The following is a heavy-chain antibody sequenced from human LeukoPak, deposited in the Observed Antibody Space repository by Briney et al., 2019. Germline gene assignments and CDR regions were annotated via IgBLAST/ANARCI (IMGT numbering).Heavy chain of an antibody. D-gene: IGHD2-21*02. V-gene: IGHV4-59*01. Sequence: SETLSLTCTVSGGSISSYYWSWIRQPPGKGLEWIGYNYCSGSTNYNPSLKSRVTISVDTSKNQFSLKLSSVTAADTAVYYCASGEYCGGDCQGAFDIWGQGTMVTVSS. CDR3: ASGEYCGGDCQGAFDI. CDR2: NYCSGST. CDR1: GGSISSYY. J-gene: IGHJ3*02.